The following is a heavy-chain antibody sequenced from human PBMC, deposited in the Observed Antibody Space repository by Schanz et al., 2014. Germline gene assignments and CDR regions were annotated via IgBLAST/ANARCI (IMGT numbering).Heavy chain of an antibody. CDR1: GYTFTTYA. J-gene: IGHJ4*02. Sequence: QVQLVQSGAEVKKPGASVRVSCKASGYTFTTYAMSWVRQAPGQGLEWMGWISVYNHNKEYDQKFQGRVTMTTDTSTNTAYMELRSLRSDDTAVYYCARDRRFFDRDDLYYFDSWGQGTLVTVSS. V-gene: IGHV1-18*01. CDR3: ARDRRFFDRDDLYYFDS. D-gene: IGHD3-3*01. CDR2: ISVYNHNK.